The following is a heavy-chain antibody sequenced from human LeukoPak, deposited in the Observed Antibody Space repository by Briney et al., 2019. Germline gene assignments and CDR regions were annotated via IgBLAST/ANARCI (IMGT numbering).Heavy chain of an antibody. V-gene: IGHV4-59*01. CDR3: ARAQGYFDY. CDR2: IYYSGST. Sequence: SETLSLTCAVSGGSISSYYWTWIRQPPGKGLEWIGYIYYSGSTNYNPSLNSRVTISRDTSRNHFSLQLSSVTAADTAVYFCARAQGYFDYWGQGTLVTVSS. CDR1: GGSISSYY. J-gene: IGHJ4*02.